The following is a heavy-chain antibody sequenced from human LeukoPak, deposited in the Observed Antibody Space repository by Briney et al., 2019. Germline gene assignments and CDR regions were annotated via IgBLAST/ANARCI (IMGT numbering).Heavy chain of an antibody. CDR3: ADSNYWYPNDY. CDR1: GFTFSSYW. V-gene: IGHV3-23*01. Sequence: GGSLRLSCAASGFTFSSYWMNWVRQAPGKGLAWVSSISGSGGDTYYADSVKGRFTSSRDNSKDTLYLQMNSLRAEDTAVYYCADSNYWYPNDYWGQGTLVTVSA. J-gene: IGHJ4*02. D-gene: IGHD4-11*01. CDR2: ISGSGGDT.